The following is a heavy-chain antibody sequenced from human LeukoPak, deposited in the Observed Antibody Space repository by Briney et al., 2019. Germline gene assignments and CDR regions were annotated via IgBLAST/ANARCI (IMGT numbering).Heavy chain of an antibody. V-gene: IGHV3-64*01. CDR1: GFTFSSYA. J-gene: IGHJ4*02. CDR3: ARGYSYGPDY. D-gene: IGHD5-18*01. CDR2: ISSNGGST. Sequence: GGSLRLSCAASGFTFSSYAVHWVRQAPGKGLEYVSAISSNGGSTYYANSVKGRFTISRDNSKNTLYLQMGSLRAEDMAVYYCARGYSYGPDYWGQGTLVTVSS.